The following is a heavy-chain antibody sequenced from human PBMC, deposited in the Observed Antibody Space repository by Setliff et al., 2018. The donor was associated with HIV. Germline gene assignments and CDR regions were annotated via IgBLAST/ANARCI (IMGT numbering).Heavy chain of an antibody. CDR1: GGSFSGYY. V-gene: IGHV4-34*01. CDR3: SRSGIGYGGDSNTFDI. D-gene: IGHD2-21*02. J-gene: IGHJ3*02. Sequence: KPSETLSLTCAVYGGSFSGYYWSWTRQPPGKGLEWIGEINHDGNTNYNPSLKSRVTISVDTSKNQFSLRLNSVTATDAAMYYCSRSGIGYGGDSNTFDIWGQGTLVTVSS. CDR2: INHDGNT.